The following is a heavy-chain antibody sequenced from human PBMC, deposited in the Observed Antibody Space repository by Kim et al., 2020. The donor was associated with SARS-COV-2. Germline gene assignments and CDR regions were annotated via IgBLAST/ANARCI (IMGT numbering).Heavy chain of an antibody. D-gene: IGHD3-3*01. CDR2: IKQDGSEK. J-gene: IGHJ4*02. V-gene: IGHV3-7*01. Sequence: GGSLRLSCAASGFTFSSYWMSWVRQAPGKGLEWVDNIKQDGSEKYYVDSVKGRFTISRDNAKNSQYLQMNSLRAEDTAVYYCARYTIFGVVSFDYWGQGTLVTVSS. CDR3: ARYTIFGVVSFDY. CDR1: GFTFSSYW.